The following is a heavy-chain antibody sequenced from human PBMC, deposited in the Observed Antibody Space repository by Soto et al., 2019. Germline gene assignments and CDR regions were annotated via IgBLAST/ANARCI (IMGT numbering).Heavy chain of an antibody. CDR3: AATLSCSSTSCFYFDY. Sequence: ASVKVSCKASGYTFTSYGISWVRQAPGQGLEWMGWISAYNGNTNYAQKLQGRVTMTTDTSTSTAYMELRSLRSDDTAVYYCAATLSCSSTSCFYFDYWGQGTLVTVS. CDR1: GYTFTSYG. CDR2: ISAYNGNT. V-gene: IGHV1-18*04. J-gene: IGHJ4*02. D-gene: IGHD2-2*01.